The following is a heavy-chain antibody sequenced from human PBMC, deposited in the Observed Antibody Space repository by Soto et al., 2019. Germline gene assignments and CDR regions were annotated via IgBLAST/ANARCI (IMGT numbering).Heavy chain of an antibody. D-gene: IGHD4-17*01. J-gene: IGHJ3*02. CDR2: ISAYNGNT. CDR1: CYTFTRYG. CDR3: ARDLGMTTVTEDAFDI. V-gene: IGHV1-18*01. Sequence: ASVKVSCKASCYTFTRYGVSWVRQAHGQGLEWMGWISAYNGNTNYAQKLQGRVTMTTDTSTSTAYMELRSLRSDDTAVYYCARDLGMTTVTEDAFDIWGQGTMVTVSS.